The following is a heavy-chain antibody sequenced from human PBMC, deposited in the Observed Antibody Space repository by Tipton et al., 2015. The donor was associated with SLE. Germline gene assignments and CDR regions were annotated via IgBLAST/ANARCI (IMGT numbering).Heavy chain of an antibody. D-gene: IGHD3-9*01. J-gene: IGHJ6*02. CDR2: ISAYNGDT. Sequence: QLVQSGAEVKKPGASVKVSCRASGYTFTSYGISWVRQAPGQGLEWMGWISAYNGDTNYAQRLQGRVTMTTHTTTSTAYMELRSLRSDDTAIYYCARDQYDILTGYYNTFAMDVWGQGTTVTVSS. CDR3: ARDQYDILTGYYNTFAMDV. CDR1: GYTFTSYG. V-gene: IGHV1-18*01.